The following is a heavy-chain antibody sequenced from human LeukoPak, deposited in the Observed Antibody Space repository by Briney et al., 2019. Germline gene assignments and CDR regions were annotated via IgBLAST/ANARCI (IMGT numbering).Heavy chain of an antibody. V-gene: IGHV4-59*01. CDR2: IYYSGST. D-gene: IGHD6-13*01. CDR3: ARGDFWYSSSWFDY. CDR1: GGSISSYY. J-gene: IGHJ4*02. Sequence: PSETLSLTCTVSGGSISSYYWSWIRQPPGKGLEWIGYIYYSGSTNYNPSLKSRVTISVDTSKNQFSLKLGSVTAADTAVYYCARGDFWYSSSWFDYWGQGTLVTVSS.